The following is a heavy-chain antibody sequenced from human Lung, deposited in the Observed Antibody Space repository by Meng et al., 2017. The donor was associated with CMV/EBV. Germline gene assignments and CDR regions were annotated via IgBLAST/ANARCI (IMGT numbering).Heavy chain of an antibody. D-gene: IGHD3/OR15-3a*01. CDR3: THRQGTGQRFAY. CDR1: GFSLSTSGVG. V-gene: IGHV2-5*01. Sequence: SGPTLVXPTQTLTLTCTVSGFSLSTSGVGVGWIRQPPGKAPEWLALIYWNDNKSYTSSLVSRLTVTKDTSKNQVVLTMTNMDPVDTATYFCTHRQGTGQRFAYXGQGXLVTVSS. J-gene: IGHJ4*02. CDR2: IYWNDNK.